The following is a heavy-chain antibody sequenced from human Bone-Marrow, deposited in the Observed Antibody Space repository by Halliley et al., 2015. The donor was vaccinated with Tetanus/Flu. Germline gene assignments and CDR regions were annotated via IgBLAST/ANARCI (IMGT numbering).Heavy chain of an antibody. V-gene: IGHV4-4*02. CDR2: IYHSGTP. D-gene: IGHD3-16*01. CDR3: ARPPTFGSVTDY. J-gene: IGHJ4*02. Sequence: KGREWIGEIYHSGTPNYSPSLKSRVTISIDKSKTQFSRKRSSVTAADTAVYYCARPPTFGSVTDYWGQGTLVTVSP.